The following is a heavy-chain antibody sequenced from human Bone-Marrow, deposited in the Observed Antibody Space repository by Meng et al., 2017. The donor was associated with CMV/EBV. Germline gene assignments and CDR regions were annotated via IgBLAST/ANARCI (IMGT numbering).Heavy chain of an antibody. V-gene: IGHV4-30-4*08. CDR1: GGSISSGDYY. CDR2: IYYSGST. CDR3: ARATNLLPAAPNPRPYEAPVDY. J-gene: IGHJ4*02. D-gene: IGHD2-2*01. Sequence: SETLSLTCTVSGGSISSGDYYWSWIRQTPGNGLEWIGYIYYSGSTYYNPSLKSRVTISVDTSKNQFSLKLSSVTAAATAVYYCARATNLLPAAPNPRPYEAPVDYWGQGTLVTVSS.